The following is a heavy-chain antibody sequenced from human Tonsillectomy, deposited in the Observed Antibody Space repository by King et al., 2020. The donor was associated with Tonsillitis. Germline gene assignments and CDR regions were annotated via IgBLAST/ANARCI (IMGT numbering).Heavy chain of an antibody. D-gene: IGHD1-26*01. J-gene: IGHJ4*02. CDR2: ISSDSNYI. CDR1: GFTFSNYN. Sequence: VQLVESGGGLVKPGGSLRLSCAASGFTFSNYNMNWVRQAPGKGLEWVSSISSDSNYIYYADSVKGRFTISRDNAKNSLYLQMNSLRAQGTAVYYCARVLIGYSGVPLDYWGQGTLVTVSS. CDR3: ARVLIGYSGVPLDY. V-gene: IGHV3-21*01.